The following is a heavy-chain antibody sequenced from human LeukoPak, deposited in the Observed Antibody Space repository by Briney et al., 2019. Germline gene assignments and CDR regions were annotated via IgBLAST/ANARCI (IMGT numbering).Heavy chain of an antibody. CDR2: IQFDGSEE. D-gene: IGHD6-13*01. CDR3: AKARGGPLYSSSWDPDYYYMDV. Sequence: GGSLRLSCAASGFIFSTYGMHWVRQAPGKGLEWVAFIQFDGSEEFYADSVKGRFTISRDNSKNTLYLQMNSLRAEDTAVYYCAKARGGPLYSSSWDPDYYYMDVWGKGTTVTVSS. CDR1: GFIFSTYG. V-gene: IGHV3-30*02. J-gene: IGHJ6*03.